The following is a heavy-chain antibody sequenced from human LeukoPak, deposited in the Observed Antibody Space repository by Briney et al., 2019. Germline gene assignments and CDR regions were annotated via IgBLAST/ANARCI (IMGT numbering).Heavy chain of an antibody. Sequence: GASVKVSCKASGYTFTSYYMHWVRQAPGQGLEWMGIINPSGGSTSYAQKFQGTVTMTRDTSTSTVYMELSSLRSEDTAVYYCARERPTIAARSSNWFDPLGPGNPGHRLL. CDR2: INPSGGST. CDR1: GYTFTSYY. D-gene: IGHD6-6*01. J-gene: IGHJ5*02. CDR3: ARERPTIAARSSNWFDP. V-gene: IGHV1-46*01.